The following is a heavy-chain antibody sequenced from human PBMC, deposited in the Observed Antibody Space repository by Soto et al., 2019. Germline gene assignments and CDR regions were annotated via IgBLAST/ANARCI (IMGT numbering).Heavy chain of an antibody. D-gene: IGHD4-17*01. CDR2: IFWNDDE. CDR1: GFSLTTSGVG. Sequence: QITLKESGPTLVKPTQTLPLTCSLAGFSLTTSGVGVAWIRQPPGKSLEWLALIFWNDDEHYNPPLRGRVTLPKETSRNQVVLTMANMDPVDTATYYCARRMTTVNNYVDPWGQGTLVTVSS. V-gene: IGHV2-5*01. CDR3: ARRMTTVNNYVDP. J-gene: IGHJ5*02.